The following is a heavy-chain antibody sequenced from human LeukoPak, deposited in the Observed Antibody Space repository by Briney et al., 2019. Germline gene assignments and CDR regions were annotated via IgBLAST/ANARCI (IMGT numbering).Heavy chain of an antibody. D-gene: IGHD3-22*01. CDR2: INHSGST. CDR1: GGSFSGYY. Sequence: SETLSLTCAVYGGSFSGYYWSWIRQPPGKGLEWIGEINHSGSTNYNPSLKSRVTISVDTSKNQSSLKLTSVTAADTAVYYCATRGDYSDTSGNSYDALDIWGQGTMVTVSS. V-gene: IGHV4-34*01. CDR3: ATRGDYSDTSGNSYDALDI. J-gene: IGHJ3*02.